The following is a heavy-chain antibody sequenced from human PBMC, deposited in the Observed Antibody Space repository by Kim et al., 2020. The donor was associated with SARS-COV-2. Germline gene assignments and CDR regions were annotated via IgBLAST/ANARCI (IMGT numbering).Heavy chain of an antibody. CDR3: ARRNPVAGLFDY. D-gene: IGHD6-19*01. CDR2: IFYSGST. CDR1: GGSIISGGYY. V-gene: IGHV4-31*03. Sequence: SETLSLTCTVSGGSIISGGYYWSWIRQHPGKGLEWIGYIFYSGSTYYNPSLKSRVTISQDTSKNQFSLKLSSVTAADTAVYYCARRNPVAGLFDYWGQGTLVTVSS. J-gene: IGHJ4*02.